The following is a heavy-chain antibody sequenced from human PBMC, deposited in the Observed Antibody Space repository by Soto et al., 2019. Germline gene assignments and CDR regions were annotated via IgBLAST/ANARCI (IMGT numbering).Heavy chain of an antibody. CDR3: AAIKYNWNFDY. CDR1: GGTFSSYA. J-gene: IGHJ4*02. V-gene: IGHV1-69*13. Sequence: GASVKVSCKASGGTFSSYALSWVQQAPGQGLEWMGGIIPIFGTANYAQKFQGRVTITADETTSTAYMELSSLRSEDTAVYYCAAIKYNWNFDYWGQGTLVTVSS. D-gene: IGHD1-20*01. CDR2: IIPIFGTA.